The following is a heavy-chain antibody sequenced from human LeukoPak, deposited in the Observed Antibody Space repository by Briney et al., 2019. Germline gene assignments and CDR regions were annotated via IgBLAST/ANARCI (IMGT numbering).Heavy chain of an antibody. CDR2: ISSSSSYI. V-gene: IGHV3-21*04. D-gene: IGHD4-11*01. CDR1: GFTFSSYS. CDR3: AKEWDSNYDPFDY. Sequence: PGGSLRLSCAASGFTFSSYSMNWVRQAPGKGLEWVSSISSSSSYIYYADSVKGRFTISRDNAKNSLYLQMNSLRAEDTAVYYCAKEWDSNYDPFDYWGQGTLVTVSS. J-gene: IGHJ4*02.